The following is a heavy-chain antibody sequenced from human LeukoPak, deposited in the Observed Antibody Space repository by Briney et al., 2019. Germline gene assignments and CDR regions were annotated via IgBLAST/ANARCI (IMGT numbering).Heavy chain of an antibody. CDR2: ISYDGSNK. Sequence: PGGSLRLSCAASGFTFSSYGMHWVRQAPGKGLEWVAVISYDGSNKYYADSVKGRFTISRDNSKNTLYLQMNSLRAEDTAVYYCAKNRYSSGWSTAGDYWGQGTLVTVSS. D-gene: IGHD6-19*01. CDR3: AKNRYSSGWSTAGDY. CDR1: GFTFSSYG. V-gene: IGHV3-30*18. J-gene: IGHJ4*02.